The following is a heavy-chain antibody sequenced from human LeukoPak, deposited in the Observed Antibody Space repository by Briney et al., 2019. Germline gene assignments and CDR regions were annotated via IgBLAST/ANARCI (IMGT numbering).Heavy chain of an antibody. J-gene: IGHJ6*03. CDR2: IYTSGST. D-gene: IGHD4-11*01. V-gene: IGHV4-4*07. CDR1: GGSISSYY. Sequence: SETLSLTCTVSGGSISSYYWSWIRQPAGKGLEWIGRIYTSGSTNYNPSLKSRVTISVDKSKNQFSLKLSSVTAADTAVYYCARDPPPDYSSSNYYYYMDVWGKGTTVTVSS. CDR3: ARDPPPDYSSSNYYYYMDV.